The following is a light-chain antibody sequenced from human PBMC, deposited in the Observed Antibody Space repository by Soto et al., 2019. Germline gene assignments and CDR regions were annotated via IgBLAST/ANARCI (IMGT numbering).Light chain of an antibody. CDR2: GAS. Sequence: EIVFTPSPGTLSLSPGERATLSCRASQSVNSDYLAWFQQRPGQAPRLLIYGASTRTTGIPDRFSGSGSGTDFTLKLGRMENGDFAVYDCINYGGSTLTVGQGKRREIK. J-gene: IGKJ5*01. CDR1: QSVNSDY. CDR3: INYGGSTLT. V-gene: IGKV3-20*01.